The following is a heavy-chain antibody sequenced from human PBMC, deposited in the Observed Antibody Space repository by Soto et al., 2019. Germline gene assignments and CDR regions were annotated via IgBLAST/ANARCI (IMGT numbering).Heavy chain of an antibody. D-gene: IGHD6-13*01. CDR1: GGSISSYY. CDR2: IYYSGST. CDR3: ARKGYSSSPFDY. V-gene: IGHV4-59*01. J-gene: IGHJ4*02. Sequence: SETLSLTCTVSGGSISSYYWSWIRQPPGKGLEWIGYIYYSGSTSYNPSLKSRVTISVDTSKNQFSLKLSSVTAADTAVYYCARKGYSSSPFDYWGQGTLVTVSS.